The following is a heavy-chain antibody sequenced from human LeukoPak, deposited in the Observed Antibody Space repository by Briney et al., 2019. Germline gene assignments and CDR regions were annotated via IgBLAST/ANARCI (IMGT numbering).Heavy chain of an antibody. J-gene: IGHJ4*02. CDR1: GGSISRYY. Sequence: SETLSLTCTVSGGSISRYYWSWIRQPPGKGLEWIGYIYYSGSTNYNPSLKSRVTISVDTSKNQFSLKLSSVTAADTAVYYCARELKYYYNSSGYYDDGGVFDYWGQGTLVTVSS. CDR3: ARELKYYYNSSGYYDDGGVFDY. V-gene: IGHV4-59*01. D-gene: IGHD3-22*01. CDR2: IYYSGST.